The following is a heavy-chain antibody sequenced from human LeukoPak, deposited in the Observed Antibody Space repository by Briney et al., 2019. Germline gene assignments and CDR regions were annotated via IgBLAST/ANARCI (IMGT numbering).Heavy chain of an antibody. Sequence: GGSLRLSCTVSGFTVSSNSMSWVRQAPGKGLEWVSFIYSDNTHYSDSVKGRFTISRDNAKNSLYLQMNSLRAEDTAVYYCARDPTSPWETAFDIWGQGTMVTVSS. CDR1: GFTVSSNS. CDR3: ARDPTSPWETAFDI. CDR2: IYSDNT. D-gene: IGHD1-26*01. J-gene: IGHJ3*02. V-gene: IGHV3-53*01.